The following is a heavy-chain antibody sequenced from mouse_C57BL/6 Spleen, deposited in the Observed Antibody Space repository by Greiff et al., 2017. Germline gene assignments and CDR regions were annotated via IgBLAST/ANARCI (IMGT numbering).Heavy chain of an antibody. D-gene: IGHD1-1*01. J-gene: IGHJ2*01. V-gene: IGHV5-6*01. CDR3: ARQFTTVVATDY. Sequence: EVQGVESGGDLVKPGGSLKLSCAASGFTFSSYGMSWVRQTPDKRLEWVATISSGGSYTYYPDSVKGRFTISRDNAKNTLYLQMSSLKSEDTAMYYCARQFTTVVATDYWGQGTTLTVSS. CDR1: GFTFSSYG. CDR2: ISSGGSYT.